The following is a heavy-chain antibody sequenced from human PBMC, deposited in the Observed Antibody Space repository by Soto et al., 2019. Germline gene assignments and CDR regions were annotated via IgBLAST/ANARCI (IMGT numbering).Heavy chain of an antibody. J-gene: IGHJ3*02. D-gene: IGHD3-16*02. V-gene: IGHV2-5*02. CDR3: THIMITFGGVIRKDAFDI. CDR1: GFSLSTSGVG. Sequence: QITLKESGPTLVIPTQTLTLTCTFSGFSLSTSGVGVGWIRQPPGKALEWLALIYWDDDKRYSPSLKSRLTITKDTSKNQVVLTMTNVDPMDTATYYSTHIMITFGGVIRKDAFDIWGQGTMVTVSS. CDR2: IYWDDDK.